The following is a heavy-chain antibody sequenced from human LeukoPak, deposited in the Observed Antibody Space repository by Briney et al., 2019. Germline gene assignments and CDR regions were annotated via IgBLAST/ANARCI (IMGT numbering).Heavy chain of an antibody. CDR2: IRRDSSNI. CDR3: ARESYWGSDGKGFDY. Sequence: GGSLTLSCATSGFTFTGYSMNWVRRAPGRGLEWVSYIRRDSSNIYYADSVMGRFTISRDNAKNSVYLQMNSLRDEDTAAYYCARESYWGSDGKGFDYWGQGTPVTVSS. CDR1: GFTFTGYS. J-gene: IGHJ4*02. V-gene: IGHV3-48*02. D-gene: IGHD7-27*01.